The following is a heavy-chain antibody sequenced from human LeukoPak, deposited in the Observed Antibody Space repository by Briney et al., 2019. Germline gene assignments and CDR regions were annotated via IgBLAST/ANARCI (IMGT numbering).Heavy chain of an antibody. J-gene: IGHJ4*02. D-gene: IGHD6-13*01. CDR2: ISYNGDTI. CDR3: ARLGIITAAGSNDY. CDR1: EFTFSDYY. V-gene: IGHV3-11*01. Sequence: GGSLRLSCAASEFTFSDYYMSWIRQAPGKGLEWVSYISYNGDTIYYADSVKGRFTVSRDNAKNSLYLQMNSLRAEDTAVYYCARLGIITAAGSNDYWGQGTPVTVSS.